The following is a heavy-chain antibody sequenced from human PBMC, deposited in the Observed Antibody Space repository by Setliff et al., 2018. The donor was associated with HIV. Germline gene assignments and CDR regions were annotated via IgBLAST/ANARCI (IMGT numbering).Heavy chain of an antibody. Sequence: SETLSLTCTVSGDSVSSRSYYWSWIRQPPGKGLEWIGYIYYSGGTNYNPSLKSRVTISVDTSKNHFSLKLRSVTAADTAVYYCAQLGMVDDFDYRCQGTLVTVSS. CDR3: AQLGMVDDFDY. J-gene: IGHJ4*02. V-gene: IGHV4-61*03. D-gene: IGHD1-1*01. CDR2: IYYSGGT. CDR1: GDSVSSRSYY.